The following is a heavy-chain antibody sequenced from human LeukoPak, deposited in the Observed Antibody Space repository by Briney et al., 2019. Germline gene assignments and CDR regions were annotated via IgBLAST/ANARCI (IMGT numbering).Heavy chain of an antibody. D-gene: IGHD2-21*01. CDR2: INPDGSET. J-gene: IGHJ6*02. Sequence: GGSLTLSCVVSGFNFHNYWMTWVRQAPGEGREWLAIINPDGSETSYEDSVKGRFIVSRDNDNNSLSLDQTSVRAEDTALYYCARDLYSPPDVWGQGTSVTVS. V-gene: IGHV3-7*01. CDR3: ARDLYSPPDV. CDR1: GFNFHNYW.